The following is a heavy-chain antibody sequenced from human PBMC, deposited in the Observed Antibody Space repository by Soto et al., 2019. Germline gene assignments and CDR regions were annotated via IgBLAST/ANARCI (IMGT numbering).Heavy chain of an antibody. J-gene: IGHJ6*02. V-gene: IGHV4-59*11. D-gene: IGHD3-3*01. CDR2: IFYTGST. CDR1: GGSISSHY. CDR3: ARGPTIFGVVINARYGMDV. Sequence: SETLSLTCSVYGGSISSHYWSWIRQPPGKGLEWIGYIFYTGSTNYNPSLKSRVTISVDTSKNQFSLKLSSVTAADTAVYYCARGPTIFGVVINARYGMDVWGQGTTVTVSS.